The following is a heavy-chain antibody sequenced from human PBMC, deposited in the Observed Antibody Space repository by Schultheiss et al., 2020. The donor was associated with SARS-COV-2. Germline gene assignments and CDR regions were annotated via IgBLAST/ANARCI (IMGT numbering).Heavy chain of an antibody. J-gene: IGHJ4*02. V-gene: IGHV4-61*08. CDR1: GGSISSGDYY. Sequence: SETLSLTCTVSGGSISSGDYYWSWIRQPPGKGLEWIGYIYYSGSTNYNPSLKSRVTISVDRSKNQFSLKLSSVTAADTAVYYCARGLSYCSSTSCYALAYYFDYWGQGTLVTVSS. CDR2: IYYSGST. CDR3: ARGLSYCSSTSCYALAYYFDY. D-gene: IGHD2-2*01.